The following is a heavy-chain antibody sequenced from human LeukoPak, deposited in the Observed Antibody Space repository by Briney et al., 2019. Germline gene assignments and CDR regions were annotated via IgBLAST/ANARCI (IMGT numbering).Heavy chain of an antibody. Sequence: GGSLRLSCAASGFTVSSNYLSWVRQAPGKGLEWVSIIYISGSTYYASSVKGRFTISRDDSKNTVNLQMNSLGVEDTAVYYCAVLLMAFYYGSGTYMDVWGKGTTVTISS. CDR1: GFTVSSNY. D-gene: IGHD3-10*01. CDR3: AVLLMAFYYGSGTYMDV. J-gene: IGHJ6*03. CDR2: IYISGST. V-gene: IGHV3-66*01.